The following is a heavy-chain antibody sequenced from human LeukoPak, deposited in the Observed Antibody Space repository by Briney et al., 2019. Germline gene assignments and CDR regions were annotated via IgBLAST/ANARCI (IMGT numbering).Heavy chain of an antibody. Sequence: SETLSLTCTVSGGSISSYYWSWIRQPPGKGLEWIGYIYYSGTTNYNPSLKSRVIISVDTSKNQFSLKLRSVTAADTAVYYCARLSPDGYNYFDFWDQGTLVTVSS. V-gene: IGHV4-59*01. CDR1: GGSISSYY. D-gene: IGHD5-24*01. CDR2: IYYSGTT. CDR3: ARLSPDGYNYFDF. J-gene: IGHJ4*02.